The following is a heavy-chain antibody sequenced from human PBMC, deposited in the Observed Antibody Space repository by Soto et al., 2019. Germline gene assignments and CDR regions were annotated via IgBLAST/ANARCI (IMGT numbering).Heavy chain of an antibody. CDR1: GYMYTKSA. V-gene: IGHV1-3*01. CDR2: LSGDSGNT. D-gene: IGHD2-8*01. J-gene: IGHJ4*03. Sequence: SVKVSCKASGYMYTKSAMHWVGPAPVQRLEWMVWLSGDSGNTKYSPKLQDRVTITRDTSASTAYMELRSLRSEDTALYYCARDGVAACSANFDYWGRGTLVTVSS. CDR3: ARDGVAACSANFDY.